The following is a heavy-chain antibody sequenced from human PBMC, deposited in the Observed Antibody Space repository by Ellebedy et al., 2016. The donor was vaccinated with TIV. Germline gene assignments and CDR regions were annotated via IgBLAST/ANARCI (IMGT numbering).Heavy chain of an antibody. CDR1: GGSFSGYY. Sequence: SETLSLXXAVYGGSFSGYYWSWIRQPPGKGLEWIGEINHSGSTNYNPSPRSRVTISIDTSKNQFSLGLSSVTAADTAVYYCAHCSATTCYYFDFWGQGTLVTVSS. CDR2: INHSGST. D-gene: IGHD2-2*01. CDR3: AHCSATTCYYFDF. J-gene: IGHJ4*02. V-gene: IGHV4-34*01.